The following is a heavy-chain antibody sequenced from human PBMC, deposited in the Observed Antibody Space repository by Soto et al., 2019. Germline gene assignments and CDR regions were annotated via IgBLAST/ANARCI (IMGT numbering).Heavy chain of an antibody. CDR2: ISYEGSNK. CDR1: GFTFSSYA. Sequence: QVQLVESGGGVVQPGRSLRLSCAASGFTFSSYAMHWVRQAPGKGLEWVAVISYEGSNKYYADSVKGRFTISRDNSKNTLYQQTNSLRAEDTAGYDCARPLVLSAQHLSYWGKGTLVPVSS. V-gene: IGHV3-30-3*01. D-gene: IGHD6-13*01. J-gene: IGHJ4*02. CDR3: ARPLVLSAQHLSY.